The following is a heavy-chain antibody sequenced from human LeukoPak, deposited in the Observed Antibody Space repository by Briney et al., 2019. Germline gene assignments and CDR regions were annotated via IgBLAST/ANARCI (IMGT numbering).Heavy chain of an antibody. CDR2: ISSSGSTI. J-gene: IGHJ6*03. CDR3: SAGHYYYYMDV. D-gene: IGHD6-13*01. CDR1: GFTFSDHY. Sequence: GGSLRLSCAASGFTFSDHYMSWIRQAPGKGLEWVSYISSSGSTIYYADSVKGRFTISRDNAKNSLYLQMNSLRAEDTAVYYCSAGHYYYYMDVWGKGTTVTVSS. V-gene: IGHV3-11*04.